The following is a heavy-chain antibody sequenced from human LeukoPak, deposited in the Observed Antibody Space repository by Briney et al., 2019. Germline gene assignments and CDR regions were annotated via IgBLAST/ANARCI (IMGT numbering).Heavy chain of an antibody. V-gene: IGHV3-33*01. D-gene: IGHD1-26*01. J-gene: IGHJ4*02. CDR3: ARGSGSFSGGFDY. CDR1: GCPFSSYG. Sequence: GGSLRLSCAASGCPFSSYGMHWVRRTPGTGLESAAVIWSGGSNKYYADSVKGRFTISRDNSKNTLYLQMNSLRAEDTAVYYCARGSGSFSGGFDYWGQGTLVTVSS. CDR2: IWSGGSNK.